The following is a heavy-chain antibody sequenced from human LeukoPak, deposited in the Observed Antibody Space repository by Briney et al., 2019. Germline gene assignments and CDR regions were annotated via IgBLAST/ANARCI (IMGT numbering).Heavy chain of an antibody. CDR1: GYSISSGYY. V-gene: IGHV4-38-2*01. CDR3: ARHLAPYCSSTSCFFDY. CDR2: TYHSGST. Sequence: NPSETLSLTCAVSGYSISSGYYWGWIRQPPGKGLEWIGSTYHSGSTYYNPSLKSRVTISVDTSKNQFSLKLSSVTAADTAVYYCARHLAPYCSSTSCFFDYWGQGTLVTVSS. D-gene: IGHD2-2*01. J-gene: IGHJ4*02.